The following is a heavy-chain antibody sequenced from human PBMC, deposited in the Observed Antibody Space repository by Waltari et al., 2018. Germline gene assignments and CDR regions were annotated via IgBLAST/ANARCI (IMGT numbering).Heavy chain of an antibody. Sequence: EVQLVESGGGLVQPGGSLRLSCEASGFTFSNYWMSWVRQAPGKGLEWVANKKQDGSEKYCVDSVKGRFTISRDNAKNSLYLQRNSLRAEDTAVYYCARDRDTMVRGVISQWGQGTLVTVSS. J-gene: IGHJ4*02. CDR2: KKQDGSEK. D-gene: IGHD3-10*01. CDR1: GFTFSNYW. CDR3: ARDRDTMVRGVISQ. V-gene: IGHV3-7*01.